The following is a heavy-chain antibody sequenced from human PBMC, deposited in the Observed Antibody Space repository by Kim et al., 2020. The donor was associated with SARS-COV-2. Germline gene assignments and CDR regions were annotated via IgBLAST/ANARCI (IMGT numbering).Heavy chain of an antibody. D-gene: IGHD3-10*01. Sequence: GGSLRLSCAASGFTFSSYWMHWVRQAPGKGLVWVSRINSDGSSTSYADSVNVRFTISRDNAKNTLYLQMNSLRAEDTAVYYCARGAMVRGAYYMDVWGKGTTVTVSS. CDR2: INSDGSST. CDR1: GFTFSSYW. J-gene: IGHJ6*03. CDR3: ARGAMVRGAYYMDV. V-gene: IGHV3-74*01.